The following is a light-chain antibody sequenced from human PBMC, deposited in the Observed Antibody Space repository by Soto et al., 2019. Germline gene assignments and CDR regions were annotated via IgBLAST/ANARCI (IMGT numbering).Light chain of an antibody. V-gene: IGKV3-20*01. Sequence: EIVMTQSPATLSVSPGERATLSCRASQSVSNNYLAWYQQKPGQAPRLLIYGASNRATGIPDRFSDSGSGTDFTLTISRLEPEDFAVYYCQQYGSSGTFGQGTKVDIK. CDR3: QQYGSSGT. CDR2: GAS. CDR1: QSVSNNY. J-gene: IGKJ1*01.